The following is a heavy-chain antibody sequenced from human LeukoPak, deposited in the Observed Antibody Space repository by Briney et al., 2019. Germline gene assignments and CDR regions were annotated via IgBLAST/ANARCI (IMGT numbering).Heavy chain of an antibody. J-gene: IGHJ3*02. D-gene: IGHD1-20*01. Sequence: GASVKVSCKASGGTFSSYAISWVRQAPGQGLEWMGGIIPIFGTANYAQKFQGRVTITADKSTSTAYMELSSLRSEDTAVYYCARDEGITGTTLNAFDIWGQGTMVTVSS. V-gene: IGHV1-69*06. CDR3: ARDEGITGTTLNAFDI. CDR2: IIPIFGTA. CDR1: GGTFSSYA.